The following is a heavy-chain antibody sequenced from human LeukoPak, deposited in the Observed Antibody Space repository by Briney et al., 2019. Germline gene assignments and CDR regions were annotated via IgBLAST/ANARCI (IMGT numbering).Heavy chain of an antibody. CDR3: ARGGSFDY. CDR2: IYSGGDI. V-gene: IGHV3-53*01. D-gene: IGHD3-10*01. CDR1: GLAVSSNY. J-gene: IGHJ4*02. Sequence: PGGSLRLSCAASGLAVSSNYLSWVRQAPGKGLEWVSVIYSGGDIYYAYSVKGRFTISRDSSKNTLYLQMNSLRAEDTAVYYCARGGSFDYWGQGTLVTVSS.